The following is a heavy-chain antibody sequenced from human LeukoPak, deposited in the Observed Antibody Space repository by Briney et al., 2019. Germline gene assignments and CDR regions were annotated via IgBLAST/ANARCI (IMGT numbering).Heavy chain of an antibody. D-gene: IGHD3-10*01. J-gene: IGHJ5*02. V-gene: IGHV6-1*01. CDR2: TYYRSKWYN. CDR1: GDSVSSNSAA. Sequence: SQTLSLTCAISGDSVSSNSAAWNWIRQSPSRGLEWLGRTYYRSKWYNDYAVSVKSRITINPDASKNQFSLQLNSVTPEDTAVYYCARGPMVRGVIIYNWFDPWGQGTLATVSS. CDR3: ARGPMVRGVIIYNWFDP.